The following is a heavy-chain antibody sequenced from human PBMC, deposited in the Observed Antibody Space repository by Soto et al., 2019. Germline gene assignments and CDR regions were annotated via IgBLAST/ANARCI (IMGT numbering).Heavy chain of an antibody. J-gene: IGHJ4*02. CDR1: GGSISSSSYY. CDR3: AVLDRLRFLEGYFDY. D-gene: IGHD3-3*01. Sequence: QLQLQESGPGLVKPSATLSLTCTVSGGSISSSSYYWGWIRQPPGKGLEWIGSIYYSGSTYYNPSLKSRVPISVDTSKNQFSLKLSSVTAADTAVYYCAVLDRLRFLEGYFDYWGQGPLVTVSS. V-gene: IGHV4-39*01. CDR2: IYYSGST.